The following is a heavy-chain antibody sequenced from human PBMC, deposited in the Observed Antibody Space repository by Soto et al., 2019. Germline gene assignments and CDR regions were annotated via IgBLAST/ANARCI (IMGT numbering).Heavy chain of an antibody. J-gene: IGHJ6*02. V-gene: IGHV3-30*18. CDR1: GFTFSSYG. Sequence: QVQLVESGGGVVQPGRSLRLSCAASGFTFSSYGMHWVRQAPGKGLEWVAVISYDGSNKYYADSVKGRFTISRDNSKNTLYLQMNSLRAEDTAVYYCAKEMGEWGVHYGMDVWGQGTTVTVSS. CDR2: ISYDGSNK. CDR3: AKEMGEWGVHYGMDV. D-gene: IGHD3-16*01.